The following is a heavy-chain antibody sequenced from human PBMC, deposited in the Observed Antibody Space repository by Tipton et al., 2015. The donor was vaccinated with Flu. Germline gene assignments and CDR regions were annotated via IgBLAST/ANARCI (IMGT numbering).Heavy chain of an antibody. V-gene: IGHV4-34*01. CDR1: GGSFSEYN. CDR3: ARLPRYSSGWGRYFDL. J-gene: IGHJ2*01. Sequence: TLSLTCAAYGGSFSEYNWGWVRQSPGTGLEWIGEIRPSGSTNYSPSLKSRVTMSEDTSKNQFSLRLNPVTTADTAVYYCARLPRYSSGWGRYFDLWGRGTLVTVSS. CDR2: IRPSGST. D-gene: IGHD6-19*01.